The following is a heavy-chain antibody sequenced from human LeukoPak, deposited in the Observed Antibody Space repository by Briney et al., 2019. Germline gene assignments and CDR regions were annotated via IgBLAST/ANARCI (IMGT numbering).Heavy chain of an antibody. J-gene: IGHJ5*02. CDR1: GGSFSGYY. CDR2: INHSGST. CDR3: AGIATGFNWFDP. V-gene: IGHV4-34*01. D-gene: IGHD6-13*01. Sequence: SETLSLNCAVYGGSFSGYYWSWIRQPPGKGLEWIGEINHSGSTNYNPSLKSRVTISVDTSKNQFSLKLSSVTAADTAVYYCAGIATGFNWFDPWGQGTLVTVSS.